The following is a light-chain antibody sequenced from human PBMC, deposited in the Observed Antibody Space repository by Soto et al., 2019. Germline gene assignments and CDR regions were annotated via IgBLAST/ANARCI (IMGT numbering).Light chain of an antibody. CDR3: QSYDSSLSGYV. CDR1: SSNIGAGYE. V-gene: IGLV1-40*01. CDR2: ENN. Sequence: QSVLTQPPSVSEAPGQRVTISCTGSSSNIGAGYEAPWYQQVPGTAPKLIIYENNNRPSGVPDRFSGSKSGTSASLAITGLQAEDEAEYYCQSYDSSLSGYVFGTGTKLTVL. J-gene: IGLJ1*01.